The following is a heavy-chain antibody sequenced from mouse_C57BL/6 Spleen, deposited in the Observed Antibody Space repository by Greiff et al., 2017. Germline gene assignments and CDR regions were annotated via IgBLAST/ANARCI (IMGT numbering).Heavy chain of an antibody. CDR2: IDPSDSYT. Sequence: QVQLQQPGAELVKPGASVKLSCKASGYTFTSYWMQWVKQRPGQGLEWIGEIDPSDSYTNYNQKFKGKATLTVDTSSSTAYMQLSSLTSEDSAVYYCARRGQLGSWFAYWGQGTLVTVSA. CDR1: GYTFTSYW. D-gene: IGHD4-1*02. CDR3: ARRGQLGSWFAY. J-gene: IGHJ3*01. V-gene: IGHV1-50*01.